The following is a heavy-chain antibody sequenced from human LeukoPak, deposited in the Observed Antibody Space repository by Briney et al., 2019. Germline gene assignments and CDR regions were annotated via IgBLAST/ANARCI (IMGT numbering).Heavy chain of an antibody. CDR2: ISWNSGSI. CDR3: AKGGYDFWSGYYG. CDR1: GFTFDDYA. Sequence: GGSLRLSCAASGFTFDDYAMHWVRQAPGKGLEWVSGISWNSGSIGYADSVKGRFTISRDNAKNSLYLQMNSLRAEDTALYYCAKGGYDFWSGYYGWGQGTLVTVSS. D-gene: IGHD3-3*01. J-gene: IGHJ4*02. V-gene: IGHV3-9*01.